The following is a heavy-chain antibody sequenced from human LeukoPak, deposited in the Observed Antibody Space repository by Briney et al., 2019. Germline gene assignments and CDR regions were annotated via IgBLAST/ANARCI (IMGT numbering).Heavy chain of an antibody. CDR3: ARDKVRTGDSSGYYPN. CDR1: GYTFTSYG. Sequence: ASVKVSCKASGYTFTSYGISWVRQAPGQGLEWMGWISAYNGNTNYAQKLQGRVTMTTDTSTSTAYMELRSLRSDDTAVYYCARDKVRTGDSSGYYPNWGQGTLVTVSS. J-gene: IGHJ4*02. D-gene: IGHD3-22*01. V-gene: IGHV1-18*01. CDR2: ISAYNGNT.